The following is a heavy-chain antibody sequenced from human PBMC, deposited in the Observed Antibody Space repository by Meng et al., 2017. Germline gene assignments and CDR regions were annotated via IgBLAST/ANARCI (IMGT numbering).Heavy chain of an antibody. V-gene: IGHV1-8*03. J-gene: IGHJ6*02. CDR1: GGTFTSYD. D-gene: IGHD6-19*01. CDR3: ARGPRSVAGIAHYYYGMDV. Sequence: ASVKVSCKASGGTFTSYDINWVRQATGQGLEWMGWMNPNSGNTGYAQKFQGRVTITRNTSISTAYMELSSLRSGDTAVYYCARGPRSVAGIAHYYYGMDVWGQGTTVTVSS. CDR2: MNPNSGNT.